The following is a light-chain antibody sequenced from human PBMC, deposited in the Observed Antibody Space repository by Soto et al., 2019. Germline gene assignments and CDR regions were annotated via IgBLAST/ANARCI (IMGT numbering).Light chain of an antibody. CDR1: QSVSSN. CDR3: QQYNNWPPVYT. CDR2: GAS. V-gene: IGKV3-15*01. J-gene: IGKJ2*01. Sequence: EIVMTQSPATLSVSPGERATLSCRASQSVSSNLAWYQQKPGQAPRLLIHGASTRATDIPARFSGTGSGTEFTLTISSLQSEDFAIYYCQQYNNWPPVYTFGQGTKLEIK.